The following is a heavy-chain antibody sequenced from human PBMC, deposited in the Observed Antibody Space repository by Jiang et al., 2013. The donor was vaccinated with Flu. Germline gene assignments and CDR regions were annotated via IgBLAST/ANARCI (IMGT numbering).Heavy chain of an antibody. J-gene: IGHJ6*02. CDR1: GFTFSRHT. CDR2: ISGRSSYI. Sequence: VQLVESGGGVVKPGGSLRLSCAASGFTFSRHTMNWVRQAPGKGLEWVSSISGRSSYIYHADSVKGRFTISRDNAKSSLYLHMNNLRVDDTAVYYCARETSDQRPEVNVGPVEYGRRRGQGTTVTVSS. D-gene: IGHD4/OR15-4a*01. V-gene: IGHV3-21*01. CDR3: ARETSDQRPEVNVGPVEYGRR.